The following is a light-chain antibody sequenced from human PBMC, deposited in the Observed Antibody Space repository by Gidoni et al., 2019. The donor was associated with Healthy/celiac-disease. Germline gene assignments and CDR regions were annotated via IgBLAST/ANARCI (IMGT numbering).Light chain of an antibody. Sequence: DIVLTQSPGTMSWSPGERATLSCRASQRVSSSYLAWYQQKPGQAPRLLIYGASSRATGIPDRVSGSGSGTDFTLTISRLEPEDFAVYYCQQDESSPRTFGQGTRLEIK. J-gene: IGKJ5*01. CDR1: QRVSSSY. CDR3: QQDESSPRT. CDR2: GAS. V-gene: IGKV3-20*01.